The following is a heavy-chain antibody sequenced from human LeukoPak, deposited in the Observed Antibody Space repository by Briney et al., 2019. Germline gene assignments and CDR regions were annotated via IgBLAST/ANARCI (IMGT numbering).Heavy chain of an antibody. V-gene: IGHV3-30*18. CDR2: ISYDGSNK. J-gene: IGHJ4*02. D-gene: IGHD1-14*01. CDR3: AKGSHSTGNYFDY. Sequence: GASLRLSCAASGFTFSSYGMHWVRQAPGKGLEWVAVISYDGSNKYYADSVKGRFTISRDNSKNTLYLQMNSLRAEDTAVYYCAKGSHSTGNYFDYWGQGTLVTVSS. CDR1: GFTFSSYG.